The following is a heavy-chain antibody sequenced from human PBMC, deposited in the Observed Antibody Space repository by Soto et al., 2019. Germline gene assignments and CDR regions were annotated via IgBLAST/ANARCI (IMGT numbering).Heavy chain of an antibody. D-gene: IGHD2-21*02. V-gene: IGHV3-21*01. CDR1: GFTFSSYS. Sequence: GGSLRLSCAASGFTFSSYSMNWVRQAPGKGLEWVSSISSSSSYIYYADSVKGRFTISRDNAKNSLYLQMNSLRAEDTAVYYCARGPDAPNSGGNSYYFDYWGQGTLVTVSS. CDR2: ISSSSSYI. J-gene: IGHJ4*02. CDR3: ARGPDAPNSGGNSYYFDY.